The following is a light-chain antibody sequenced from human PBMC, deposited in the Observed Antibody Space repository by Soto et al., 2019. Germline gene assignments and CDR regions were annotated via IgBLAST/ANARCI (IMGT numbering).Light chain of an antibody. J-gene: IGLJ1*01. V-gene: IGLV1-44*01. CDR3: AAWDDSLNEYV. Sequence: QDLAGTAAKIGTHGNNHRPSGFPDGFSGSKSGTSASLAISGLQPEDEADYCCAAWDDSLNEYVFGDGTKVTVL. CDR2: GNN.